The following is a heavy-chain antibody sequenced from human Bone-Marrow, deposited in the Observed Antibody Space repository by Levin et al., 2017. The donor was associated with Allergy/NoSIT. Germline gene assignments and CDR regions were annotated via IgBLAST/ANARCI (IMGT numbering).Heavy chain of an antibody. CDR1: GSSITNARLG. D-gene: IGHD3-16*02. J-gene: IGHJ3*01. CDR2: IFSNGET. CDR3: ARRGYIWRSDRHDVFDV. Sequence: SGPTLVKPTETLTVTCTVSGSSITNARLGVSWLRQSPGKAPEWLAHIFSNGETAYITSLKNRLTISKDTSRSQVVLTMTHMDPADTATYYCARRGYIWRSDRHDVFDVWGQGTMVTVSS. V-gene: IGHV2-26*01.